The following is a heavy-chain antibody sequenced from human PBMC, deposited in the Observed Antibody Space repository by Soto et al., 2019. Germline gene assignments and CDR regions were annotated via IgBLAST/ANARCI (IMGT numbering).Heavy chain of an antibody. J-gene: IGHJ4*02. CDR3: AKDLSY. CDR2: ISYDGSNK. Sequence: HPGGSLRLSCAVSGFPLEKYGMHWVRQAPGKGLEWVAVISYDGSNKYYADSVKGRFTISRDNSKNTLYLQMNSLRAEDTAVYYCAKDLSYWGQGTLVTVSS. CDR1: GFPLEKYG. V-gene: IGHV3-30*18.